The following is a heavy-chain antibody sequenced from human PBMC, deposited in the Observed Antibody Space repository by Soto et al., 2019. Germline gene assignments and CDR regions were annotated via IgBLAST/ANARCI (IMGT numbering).Heavy chain of an antibody. V-gene: IGHV4-59*01. CDR3: ARASTSYCSGGSCYGSPGYFDY. Sequence: PSETLSLTCTVSGGSISSYYWSWIRQPPGKGLEWIGYIYYSGSTNYNPSLKSRVTISVDTSKNQFSLKLSPVTAADTAVYYCARASTSYCSGGSCYGSPGYFDYWGQGTLVTVSS. CDR2: IYYSGST. D-gene: IGHD2-15*01. J-gene: IGHJ4*02. CDR1: GGSISSYY.